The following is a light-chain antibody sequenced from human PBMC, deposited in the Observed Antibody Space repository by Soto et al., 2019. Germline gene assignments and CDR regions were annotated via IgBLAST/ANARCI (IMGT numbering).Light chain of an antibody. CDR3: QQRSNWPLT. CDR2: DAS. V-gene: IGKV3-11*01. Sequence: EIVLTQSPATLSLSPGERATLSCRASQSVSSYLAWYQQKPGQAPRLLIYDASNMATGIPARFSGSGSGTDFTLNISSPEPEDFAVYFCQQRSNWPLTFGGGTKVEIK. CDR1: QSVSSY. J-gene: IGKJ4*01.